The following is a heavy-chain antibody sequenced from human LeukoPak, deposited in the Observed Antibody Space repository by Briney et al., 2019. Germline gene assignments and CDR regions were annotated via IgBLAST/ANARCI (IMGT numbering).Heavy chain of an antibody. CDR1: GYRFTNYW. CDR2: IYPGDSDT. J-gene: IGHJ4*02. V-gene: IGHV5-51*01. CDR3: ARHSRNFFFDY. Sequence: GASLKISCQGSGYRFTNYWIAWVRQMPGKGLEWMGIIYPGDSDTGYSPSFQGQVTISADKSINTAYLQWSSLKASDTAMYYCARHSRNFFFDYWGQGTLVTVSS. D-gene: IGHD2-2*01.